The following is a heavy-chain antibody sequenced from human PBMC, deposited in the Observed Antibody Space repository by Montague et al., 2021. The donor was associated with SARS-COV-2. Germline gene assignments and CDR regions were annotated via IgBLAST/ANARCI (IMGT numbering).Heavy chain of an antibody. J-gene: IGHJ6*02. D-gene: IGHD3-10*01. V-gene: IGHV4-34*12. CDR1: GASFSGYY. CDR3: ASGEFFYYGSGNYYRSALDD. Sequence: SGTLSLTCHVYGASFSGYYWSWVRQSPGKGLEWIGEVIHSGTTNXNPSLKGRVTISIDSSNDRFSLRLTSLTAADTGVYYCASGEFFYYGSGNYYRSALDDWGQGTTVTVSS. CDR2: VIHSGTT.